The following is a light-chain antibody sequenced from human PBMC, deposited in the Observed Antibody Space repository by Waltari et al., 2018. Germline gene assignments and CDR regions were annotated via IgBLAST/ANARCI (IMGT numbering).Light chain of an antibody. CDR3: QSADSYGASWV. CDR1: ILTKQN. Sequence: SSELTQPPSVSVSPGQTARSNCSGDILTKQNAYWYQQKPGQAPVLVIYQGTERPSGIPERFSGSRSVTVVTLTISGVQAEDEADYYCQSADSYGASWVFGGGTKLTVL. J-gene: IGLJ3*02. V-gene: IGLV3-25*03. CDR2: QGT.